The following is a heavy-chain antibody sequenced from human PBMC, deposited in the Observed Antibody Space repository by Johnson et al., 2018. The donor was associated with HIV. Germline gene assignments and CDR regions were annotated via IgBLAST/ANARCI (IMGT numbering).Heavy chain of an antibody. CDR3: ARDLARGGIAARLGAFDI. Sequence: VQLVESGGGLVQPWGSLRLSCAASGFTFSSYAMSWVRQAPGKGLEWVSAISGSGGSTYYADSVKGRFTISRDNSKNTLYLQMNSLRAEDTAVYYCARDLARGGIAARLGAFDIWGQGTMVTVSS. V-gene: IGHV3-23*04. CDR2: ISGSGGST. J-gene: IGHJ3*02. D-gene: IGHD6-6*01. CDR1: GFTFSSYA.